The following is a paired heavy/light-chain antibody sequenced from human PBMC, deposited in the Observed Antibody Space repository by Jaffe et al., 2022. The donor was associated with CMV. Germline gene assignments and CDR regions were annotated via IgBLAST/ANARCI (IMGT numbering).Light chain of an antibody. J-gene: IGLJ2*01. Sequence: QSALTQPASVSGSPGQSITISCTGTSSDVGSYNLVSWFQQHPGKAPTLMIYEVSKRPSGVSNRFSGSKSDNTASLTISGLQAEDEADYYCCSYAGRDVVFGGGTKLTVL. V-gene: IGLV2-23*02. CDR1: SSDVGSYNL. CDR3: CSYAGRDVV. CDR2: EVS.
Heavy chain of an antibody. CDR2: ISSSSSSI. V-gene: IGHV3-21*01. CDR1: GFTFSSYT. D-gene: IGHD2-15*01. Sequence: EVQLVESGGGLVKRGGSLRLSCAASGFTFSSYTLTWVRQAPGKGLEWVSSISSSSSSIYYADSVKGRFTISRDNARNSLYLQMNSLRAEDTAVYYCAREGVVVAAYDYWGQGTLVTVSS. CDR3: AREGVVVAAYDY. J-gene: IGHJ4*02.